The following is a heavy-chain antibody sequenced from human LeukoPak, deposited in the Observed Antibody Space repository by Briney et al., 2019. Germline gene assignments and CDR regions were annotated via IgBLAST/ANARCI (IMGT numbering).Heavy chain of an antibody. CDR2: IGIATDT. V-gene: IGHV3-13*01. D-gene: IGHD6-19*01. CDR3: ARAVSVAGTLYYLDY. CDR1: GFTFSSYD. J-gene: IGHJ4*02. Sequence: GGSLRLSCAASGFTFSSYDMHWVRQPTGKGLEWVSAIGIATDTYYPDSVKGRFTISRENAENSFYLQMNSLRAGDTAVYYCARAVSVAGTLYYLDYWGQGTLVTVSS.